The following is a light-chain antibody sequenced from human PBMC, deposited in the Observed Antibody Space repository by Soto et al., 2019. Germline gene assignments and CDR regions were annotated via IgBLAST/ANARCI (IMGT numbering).Light chain of an antibody. Sequence: DIQLTQSPSSLSASVGDRVTITCRASQGISNYVAWYQQKPGKVPKLLIYAASALQLGVPSRFSGSGSGTDFTITISRLQPEDVATYYCQKYNGALWTFGQGTKVEIK. V-gene: IGKV1-27*01. J-gene: IGKJ1*01. CDR1: QGISNY. CDR3: QKYNGALWT. CDR2: AAS.